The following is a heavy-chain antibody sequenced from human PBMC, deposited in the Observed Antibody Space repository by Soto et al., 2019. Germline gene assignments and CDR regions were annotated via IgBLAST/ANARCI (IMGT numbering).Heavy chain of an antibody. V-gene: IGHV3-48*01. J-gene: IGHJ6*02. CDR2: ISSRSYTI. Sequence: EVQLVESGGGLVQPGGSLRLSCAASGFSFSTYSMNWVRQAPGKGLEWVSYISSRSYTIYYIDSVKGRFTISRDNAKSSLYLQMNSLRADDTAVYYCARGGSSSDNGMDVWGQGTTVTVSS. CDR3: ARGGSSSDNGMDV. CDR1: GFSFSTYS. D-gene: IGHD6-6*01.